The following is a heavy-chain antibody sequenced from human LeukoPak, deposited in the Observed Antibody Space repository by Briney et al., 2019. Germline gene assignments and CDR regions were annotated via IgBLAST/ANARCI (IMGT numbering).Heavy chain of an antibody. V-gene: IGHV3-23*01. CDR3: AKDPTYYDFWSGYFYYFDY. CDR2: ISGSGGST. Sequence: PGGSLRLSCAASGFTFSSYAMSWVRQAPGKGLEWVSAISGSGGSTYYADSVKGRFTISRGNSKNTLYLQMNSLRAEDTAVYYCAKDPTYYDFWSGYFYYFDYWGQGTLVTDSS. D-gene: IGHD3-3*01. J-gene: IGHJ4*02. CDR1: GFTFSSYA.